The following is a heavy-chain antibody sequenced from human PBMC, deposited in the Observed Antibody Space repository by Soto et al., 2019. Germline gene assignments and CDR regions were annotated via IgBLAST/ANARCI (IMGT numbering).Heavy chain of an antibody. CDR3: SSPGFGLLWFGELLSDAFDI. CDR2: IYSGGST. Sequence: EVQLVESGGGLIQPGGSLRLSCAASGFTVSSNYMSWVRQAPGKGLEWVSVIYSGGSTYYADSVKGRFTISRDYSKNTLYLQMNSVRSEDTAVYYCSSPGFGLLWFGELLSDAFDIWGQGTMVTVSS. V-gene: IGHV3-53*01. J-gene: IGHJ3*02. CDR1: GFTVSSNY. D-gene: IGHD3-10*01.